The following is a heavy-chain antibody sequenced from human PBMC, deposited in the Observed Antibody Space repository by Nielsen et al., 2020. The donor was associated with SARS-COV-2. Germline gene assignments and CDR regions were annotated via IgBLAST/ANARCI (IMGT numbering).Heavy chain of an antibody. CDR3: AKDGSPGGYDSSGYKSRFDP. CDR1: GYTLTELS. V-gene: IGHV1-24*01. D-gene: IGHD3-22*01. J-gene: IGHJ5*02. CDR2: FDPEDGET. Sequence: ASVKVSCKVSGYTLTELSMHWVRQAPGKGLEWMGGFDPEDGETIYAQKFQGRVTMTEDTSTDTAYMELSSLRAEDTALYYCAKDGSPGGYDSSGYKSRFDPWGQGTLVTVSS.